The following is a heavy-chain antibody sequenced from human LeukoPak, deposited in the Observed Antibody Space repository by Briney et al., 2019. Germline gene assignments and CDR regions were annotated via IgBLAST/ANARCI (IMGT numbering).Heavy chain of an antibody. CDR1: GFTFSSYG. V-gene: IGHV3-33*01. J-gene: IGHJ5*02. CDR3: ARDLEDSSGWRPSWFDP. D-gene: IGHD6-19*01. Sequence: GGSLRLSCAASGFTFSSYGMHWVRQAPGKGLEWVAVIWYDGSNKYYADSVKGRFTISRDNPKNTLYLQMNSLRAEDTAVYYCARDLEDSSGWRPSWFDPWGQGTLVTVSS. CDR2: IWYDGSNK.